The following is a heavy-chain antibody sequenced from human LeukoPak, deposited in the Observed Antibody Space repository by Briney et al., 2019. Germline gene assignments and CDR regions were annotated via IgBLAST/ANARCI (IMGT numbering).Heavy chain of an antibody. Sequence: SETLSLTCTVSGGSISSSSYYWGWIRQPPGKGLEWIGSIYYSGSTYYNPSLKSRVTISVDTSKNQFSLKLSSVTAADTAVYYCARLEIAVAFWGQGTLVTVSS. CDR2: IYYSGST. J-gene: IGHJ4*02. CDR1: GGSISSSSYY. D-gene: IGHD6-19*01. CDR3: ARLEIAVAF. V-gene: IGHV4-39*07.